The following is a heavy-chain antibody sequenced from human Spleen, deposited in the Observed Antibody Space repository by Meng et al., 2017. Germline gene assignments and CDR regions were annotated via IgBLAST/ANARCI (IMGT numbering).Heavy chain of an antibody. CDR2: IYYSGST. CDR3: ARVTVGYYFDY. V-gene: IGHV4-59*01. Sequence: SETLSLTCTVSGGSISRYYWSWIRQPPGQGLEWIGYIYYSGSTNYNPSLKSRVTISVDTYKNQFSLKLSSVTAADTAVYYCARVTVGYYFDYWGQGTLVTVSS. D-gene: IGHD1-20*01. J-gene: IGHJ4*02. CDR1: GGSISRYY.